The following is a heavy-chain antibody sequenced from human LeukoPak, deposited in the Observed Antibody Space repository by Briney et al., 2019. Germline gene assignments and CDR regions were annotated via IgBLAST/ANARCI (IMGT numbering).Heavy chain of an antibody. V-gene: IGHV4-39*07. D-gene: IGHD6-19*01. Sequence: SETLSLTCTVSGGSISSSSYYWGWIRQPPGKGLEWIGSIYYSGSTYYNPSLKSRVTISVDTSKNQFSLKLSSVTAADTAVYYCAKDQKYSSGWYGEDYFDYWGQGTLVTVSS. CDR2: IYYSGST. CDR1: GGSISSSSYY. J-gene: IGHJ4*02. CDR3: AKDQKYSSGWYGEDYFDY.